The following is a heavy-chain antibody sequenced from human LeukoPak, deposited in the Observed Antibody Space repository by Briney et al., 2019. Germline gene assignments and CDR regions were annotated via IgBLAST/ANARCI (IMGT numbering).Heavy chain of an antibody. J-gene: IGHJ3*02. CDR2: ISSSSSYR. D-gene: IGHD5-18*01. Sequence: GGSLRLSCAASGFTFSSYSMNWVRQAPGKGLEWVSSISSSSSYRYYADSVKGRFTISRDNAKNSLYLQMNSLRAEDTAVYYCASGPTAMVTSDAFDIWGQGTMVTVSS. V-gene: IGHV3-21*01. CDR1: GFTFSSYS. CDR3: ASGPTAMVTSDAFDI.